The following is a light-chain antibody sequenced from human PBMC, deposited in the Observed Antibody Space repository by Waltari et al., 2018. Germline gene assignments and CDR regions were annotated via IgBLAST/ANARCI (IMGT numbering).Light chain of an antibody. CDR2: KDI. V-gene: IGLV3-16*01. CDR3: LSPDSGGTYWV. J-gene: IGLJ3*02. CDR1: ALSTKY. Sequence: SHELTQPPSVSVSLGQMARISCSGEALSTKYVYWYQQQPGQSPVLFIYKDIERPSGTPERFSGSSSGTLVTLTISGVQAEDEADYYCLSPDSGGTYWVFGGGTKLTVL.